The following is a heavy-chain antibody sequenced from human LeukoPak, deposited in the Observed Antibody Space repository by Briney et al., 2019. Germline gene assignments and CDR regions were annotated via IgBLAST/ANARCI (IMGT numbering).Heavy chain of an antibody. CDR3: ARVSFGDLGVDY. D-gene: IGHD3-10*01. Sequence: GGSLRLSCAASGFTFSSYSMNWVRQAPGKGLEWVSSISSSSSYIYYADSVKGRFTISRDNAKNSLYLQMNSLRAEDTAVYYCARVSFGDLGVDYWGQGALVTVSS. V-gene: IGHV3-21*01. J-gene: IGHJ4*02. CDR1: GFTFSSYS. CDR2: ISSSSSYI.